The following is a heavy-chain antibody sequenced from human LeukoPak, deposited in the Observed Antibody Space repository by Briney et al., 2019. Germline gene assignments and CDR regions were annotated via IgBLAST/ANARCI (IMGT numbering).Heavy chain of an antibody. Sequence: GASVKVSCQASGYTFREYYIYWVRHAPGQGLEWMGWINPHSGGTRYSQKFQGRVTLTRDTSINTAYMELSSLRSDDTAVFYCPRVDRLYDRSTPAGCDLWGQGTMVTVSS. V-gene: IGHV1-2*02. CDR3: PRVDRLYDRSTPAGCDL. D-gene: IGHD3-22*01. CDR1: GYTFREYY. CDR2: INPHSGGT. J-gene: IGHJ3*01.